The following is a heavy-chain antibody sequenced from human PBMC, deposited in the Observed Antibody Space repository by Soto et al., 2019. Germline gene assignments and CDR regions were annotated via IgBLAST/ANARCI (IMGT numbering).Heavy chain of an antibody. V-gene: IGHV1-69*13. D-gene: IGHD6-6*01. CDR2: TIPIFGTA. Sequence: SVKVSCKASGGTFSSYAISWVRQAPGQGLEWMGGTIPIFGTANYAQKFQGRVTITADESTSTAYMELSSLRSEDTAVYYCARVWRSSSFDAFDIWGQGTMVTV. CDR1: GGTFSSYA. CDR3: ARVWRSSSFDAFDI. J-gene: IGHJ3*02.